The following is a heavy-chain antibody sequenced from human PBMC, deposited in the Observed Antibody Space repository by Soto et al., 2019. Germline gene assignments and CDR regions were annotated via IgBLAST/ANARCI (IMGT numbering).Heavy chain of an antibody. CDR2: ISYDGSNK. CDR3: AGTVGPNYYFDY. Sequence: QVQLVESGGGVVQPGRSLRLSCAASGFTFSSYGMHWVRQAPGKGLEWVAVISYDGSNKYYADSVKGRFTISRDNSKNTLYLQMNSLRAEDTAVYYCAGTVGPNYYFDYWGQGTLVTVSS. J-gene: IGHJ4*02. V-gene: IGHV3-30*03. CDR1: GFTFSSYG.